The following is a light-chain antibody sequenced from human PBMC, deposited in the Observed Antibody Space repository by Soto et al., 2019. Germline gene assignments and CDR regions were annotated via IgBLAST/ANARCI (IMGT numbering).Light chain of an antibody. V-gene: IGKV1-5*01. CDR1: QSISSW. J-gene: IGKJ1*01. CDR3: QQYNSYSGT. CDR2: DDS. Sequence: DIQITQSPSTLSASVGDRVTITCRASQSISSWLAWYQQKAGKAPKLLIYDDSSLESGVPSRFSGSGSGTEFTLTISSLQHDDFATYYCQQYNSYSGTFGQGTKVDIK.